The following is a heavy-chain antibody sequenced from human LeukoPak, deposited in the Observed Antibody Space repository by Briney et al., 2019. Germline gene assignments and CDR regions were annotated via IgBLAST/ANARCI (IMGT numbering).Heavy chain of an antibody. CDR1: GFIFRNYA. D-gene: IGHD2-15*01. J-gene: IGHJ4*02. CDR3: AKTSGGNY. Sequence: GGSLRLSCAASGFIFRNYAMSWVRQAPGKGLEWVSAISDSGGNTYYAGSVKGRFTISRDSSENTLYLQMNSLRVEDTAIYYCAKTSGGNYWGQGTLVTVSS. CDR2: ISDSGGNT. V-gene: IGHV3-23*01.